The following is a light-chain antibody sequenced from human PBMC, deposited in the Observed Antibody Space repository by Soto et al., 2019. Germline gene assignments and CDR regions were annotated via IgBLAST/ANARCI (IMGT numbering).Light chain of an antibody. CDR3: QQYNNWPAP. CDR1: QSVSSN. J-gene: IGKJ4*01. V-gene: IGKV3-15*01. CDR2: GAS. Sequence: EIVMTQSPATLSVSPGERATLSCRGSQSVSSNLAWYQQKPGQAPRLLIYGASTRATGIPARFSGSGSGTEFTLTISSLQSEDFAVYYCQQYNNWPAPFGGGTKVEIK.